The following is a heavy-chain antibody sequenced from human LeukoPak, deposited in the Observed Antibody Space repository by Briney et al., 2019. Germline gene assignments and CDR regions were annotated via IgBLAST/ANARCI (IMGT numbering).Heavy chain of an antibody. D-gene: IGHD6-19*01. CDR3: AKDTGYSSGWYDY. J-gene: IGHJ4*02. Sequence: GGSLRLSCATSGFTFSSYAMSWVRQAPGKGLEWVSAISGSGGSTYYADSVKGRFTISRDNSKNTLYLQMNSLRAEDTAVYYCAKDTGYSSGWYDYWGQGTLVTVSS. CDR1: GFTFSSYA. V-gene: IGHV3-23*01. CDR2: ISGSGGST.